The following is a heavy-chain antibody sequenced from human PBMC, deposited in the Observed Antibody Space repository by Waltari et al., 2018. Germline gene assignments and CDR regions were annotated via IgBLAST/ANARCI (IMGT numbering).Heavy chain of an antibody. Sequence: QVQLVQSGAEVKKPGASVKVSCKASGYTFTSDAMHWVRQAPGKRLEWMGWINAGNGNTKYSQKFQGRVTITRDTSASTAYMELSSLRSEDTAVYYCARDPTVTLYYYYYMDVWGKGTTVTVSS. CDR1: GYTFTSDA. CDR2: INAGNGNT. D-gene: IGHD4-4*01. V-gene: IGHV1-3*01. CDR3: ARDPTVTLYYYYYMDV. J-gene: IGHJ6*03.